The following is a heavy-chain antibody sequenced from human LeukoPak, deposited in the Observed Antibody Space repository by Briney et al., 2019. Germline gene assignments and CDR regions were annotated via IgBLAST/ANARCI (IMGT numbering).Heavy chain of an antibody. CDR3: ALYQSSYFGI. V-gene: IGHV1-2*02. D-gene: IGHD2-2*02. CDR2: INPNSGGT. CDR1: GYTFTGYY. J-gene: IGHJ3*02. Sequence: GASVEVSCKASGYTFTGYYMHWVRQAPGQGLEWMGWINPNSGGTNFAQKLQGRVTMTRDTSISTAYMELSGLRSDDTAVYYCALYQSSYFGIWGQGTMVTVSS.